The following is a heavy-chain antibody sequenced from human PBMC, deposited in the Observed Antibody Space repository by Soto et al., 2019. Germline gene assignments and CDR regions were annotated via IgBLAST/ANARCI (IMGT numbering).Heavy chain of an antibody. CDR2: ISHDGNSK. CDR3: AKTSTVPPSDDSRGRGALIDP. D-gene: IGHD6-19*01. V-gene: IGHV3-30*18. CDR1: GFTFSVFG. J-gene: IGHJ5*02. Sequence: QVHLVESGGGVVQPGGSLRLSCAASGFTFSVFGMHWVRQAPGKGPVWVAVISHDGNSKHYADSVKGRFSISRDNARNPVPLPMDSLRPEDTSLYYCAKTSTVPPSDDSRGRGALIDPWGQGTLVTVSS.